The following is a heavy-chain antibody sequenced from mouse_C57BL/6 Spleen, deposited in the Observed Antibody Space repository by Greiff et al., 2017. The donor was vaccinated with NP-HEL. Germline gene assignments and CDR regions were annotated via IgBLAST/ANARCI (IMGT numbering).Heavy chain of an antibody. J-gene: IGHJ3*01. V-gene: IGHV14-1*01. CDR1: GFNIKDYY. CDR3: TTSGYYCSSLFAY. Sequence: VQLQQSGAELVRPGASVKLSCTASGFNIKDYYMHWVKQRPEQGLEWIGRIDHEDGDTEYAPKFQGKATMTADTSSNTAYLQLISLTSEDTAVYYCTTSGYYCSSLFAYWGQGTLVTVSA. CDR2: IDHEDGDT. D-gene: IGHD1-1*01.